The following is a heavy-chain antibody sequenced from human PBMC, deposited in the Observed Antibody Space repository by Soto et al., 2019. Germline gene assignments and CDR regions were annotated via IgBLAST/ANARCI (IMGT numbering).Heavy chain of an antibody. CDR1: GDSVKSSY. D-gene: IGHD3-22*01. V-gene: IGHV4-59*02. Sequence: PSETLSLTCSVSGDSVKSSYWAWIRQSPGRASARVGYVFDFRSTGDPPSLKGRLTISMETPKNQVSLSLRSVTVADTGIYYCARLIEEYPPHNYFDPWGQGTLVTISS. CDR3: ARLIEEYPPHNYFDP. CDR2: VFDFRST. J-gene: IGHJ5*02.